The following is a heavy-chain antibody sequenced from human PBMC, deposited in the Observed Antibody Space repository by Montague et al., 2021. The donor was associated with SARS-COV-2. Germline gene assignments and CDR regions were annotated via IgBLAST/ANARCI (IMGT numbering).Heavy chain of an antibody. CDR1: GGSFSGYY. CDR2: INHNGST. J-gene: IGHJ6*02. Sequence: SETLSLTCAVYGGSFSGYYWNWIRQPPGKGLEWIGEINHNGSTNYNPSLKSRVTISVDTSKNPFSLKLSSVTAADTAVYYCARGITVTTFYYYYGMDVWGQGTTVTVSS. CDR3: ARGITVTTFYYYYGMDV. V-gene: IGHV4-34*01. D-gene: IGHD4-17*01.